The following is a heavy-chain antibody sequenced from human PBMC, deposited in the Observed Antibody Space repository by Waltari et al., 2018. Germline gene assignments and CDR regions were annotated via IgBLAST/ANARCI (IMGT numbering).Heavy chain of an antibody. CDR2: ISYDGSNK. V-gene: IGHV3-30-3*01. D-gene: IGHD1-26*01. CDR3: ARDEGEKEWEPSLWLGY. J-gene: IGHJ4*02. Sequence: QVPLVESGGGVVQPGRSLRLSCVAAGFTFSRFVMPWFRQAPGKGLEWVAVISYDGSNKYYADSVKGRFTISRDNSKNTLYLQMNSLRAEDTAVYYCARDEGEKEWEPSLWLGYWGQGTLVTVSS. CDR1: GFTFSRFV.